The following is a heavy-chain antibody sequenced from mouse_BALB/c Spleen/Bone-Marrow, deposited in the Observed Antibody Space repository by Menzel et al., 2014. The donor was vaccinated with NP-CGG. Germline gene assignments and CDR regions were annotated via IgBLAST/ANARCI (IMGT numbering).Heavy chain of an antibody. D-gene: IGHD2-4*01. CDR1: GFSFSNYG. Sequence: EVKLMESGGGLVKSGGSLKLSCAASGFSFSNYGMSWVRQTPEKRLEWVATISGDGRYTSYSDSVKGRFTISRDNAKNNLYLQLSSLRSEDTALYYCARHAYYDQTEVSFVYWGQGTLVTVSA. V-gene: IGHV5-9-2*01. CDR2: ISGDGRYT. CDR3: ARHAYYDQTEVSFVY. J-gene: IGHJ3*01.